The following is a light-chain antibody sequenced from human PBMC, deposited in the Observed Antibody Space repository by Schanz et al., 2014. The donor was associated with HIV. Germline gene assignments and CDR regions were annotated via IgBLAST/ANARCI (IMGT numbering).Light chain of an antibody. Sequence: QSVLTQPPSVSGAPGQRVTISCTGSNSNIGAGYAVYWYQQLPGTAPKLLISDNFNRPSGVPDRFSGSKSDTSASLAITGLQADDEAHYYCQSYDSSLSSVVFGGGTKLTVL. J-gene: IGLJ3*02. CDR3: QSYDSSLSSVV. CDR2: DNF. CDR1: NSNIGAGYA. V-gene: IGLV1-40*01.